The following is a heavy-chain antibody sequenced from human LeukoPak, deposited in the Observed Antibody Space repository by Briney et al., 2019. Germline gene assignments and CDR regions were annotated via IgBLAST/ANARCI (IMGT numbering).Heavy chain of an antibody. D-gene: IGHD2-21*01. V-gene: IGHV1-8*01. CDR2: MNPNSGNT. Sequence: ASVKVSCKASRYTFTSYDINWVRQATGQGLEWMAWMNPNSGNTGYAQKFQGRITMTRNTSTSTAYMELSSLRSEDTAVYYCARGSLISQYSGGRYWFDPWGQGTLVTVSS. CDR1: RYTFTSYD. J-gene: IGHJ5*02. CDR3: ARGSLISQYSGGRYWFDP.